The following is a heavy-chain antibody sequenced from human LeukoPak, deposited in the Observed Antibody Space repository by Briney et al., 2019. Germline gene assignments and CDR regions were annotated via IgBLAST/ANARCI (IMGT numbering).Heavy chain of an antibody. CDR2: IYYSGST. CDR1: GGSISSYY. CDR3: ATGYGFFDY. J-gene: IGHJ4*02. V-gene: IGHV4-59*01. Sequence: PSETLSLTCTVSGGSISSYYWRWIRQPPGKGLEWIGYIYYSGSTNYNPSLKSRVTISVDTSKNQFSLKLSSVTAADTAVYYCATGYGFFDYWGQGALVTVSS. D-gene: IGHD4-17*01.